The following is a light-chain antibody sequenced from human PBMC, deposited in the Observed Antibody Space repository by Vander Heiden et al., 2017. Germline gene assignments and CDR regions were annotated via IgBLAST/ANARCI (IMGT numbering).Light chain of an antibody. CDR2: AAA. Sequence: IQLTQSPSSLSASVGHRVTITCRASQSIRSYLHWYQQKPGKAPKLLIYAAASLQSGVTSRLSGSGSGTDFTLTISSLQPEDFATYYCQQSYSTPLTFGGGTKVEIK. J-gene: IGKJ4*01. V-gene: IGKV1-39*01. CDR3: QQSYSTPLT. CDR1: QSIRSY.